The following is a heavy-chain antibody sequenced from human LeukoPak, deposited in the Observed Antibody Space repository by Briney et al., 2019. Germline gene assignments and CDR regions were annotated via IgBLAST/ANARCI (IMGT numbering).Heavy chain of an antibody. D-gene: IGHD4-23*01. J-gene: IGHJ4*02. V-gene: IGHV3-30*03. CDR2: ISYDGSNK. CDR3: ARISYGGQFDY. CDR1: GFTFSSYG. Sequence: QPGRSLRLSCAASGFTFSSYGMHWDRQAPGKGLEWVAVISYDGSNKYYADSVKGRFTISRDNSKNTLYLQMNSLRAEDTAVYYCARISYGGQFDYWGQGTLVTVSS.